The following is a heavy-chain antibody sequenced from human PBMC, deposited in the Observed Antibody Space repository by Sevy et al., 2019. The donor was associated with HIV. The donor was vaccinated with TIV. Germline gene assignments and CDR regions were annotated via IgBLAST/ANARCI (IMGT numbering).Heavy chain of an antibody. CDR3: ARESKATVGDFDY. CDR1: GGSFNNYY. D-gene: IGHD3-10*01. J-gene: IGHJ4*02. CDR2: IYYSGST. Sequence: SETLSLTCTVSGGSFNNYYWSWIRQPPGKGLQWIGYIYYSGSTNYNPSLKSRVTMSLDMSKNQFSLKLSSVTAADTAIDYCARESKATVGDFDYWGQGTLVTVSS. V-gene: IGHV4-59*01.